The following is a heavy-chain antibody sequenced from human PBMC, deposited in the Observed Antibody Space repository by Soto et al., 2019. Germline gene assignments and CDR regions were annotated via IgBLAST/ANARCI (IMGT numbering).Heavy chain of an antibody. CDR3: AAHPDIVMIRYGMDV. CDR2: IYPGDSDT. V-gene: IGHV5-51*01. J-gene: IGHJ6*02. D-gene: IGHD3-16*01. Sequence: PGESLKISCKGSGYSFTSYWIGWVRQMPGKGLEWMGIIYPGDSDTRYSPSFQGQVTISADKSISTAYLQWSSLKASDTAMYYCAAHPDIVMIRYGMDVWGQGTTVTVSS. CDR1: GYSFTSYW.